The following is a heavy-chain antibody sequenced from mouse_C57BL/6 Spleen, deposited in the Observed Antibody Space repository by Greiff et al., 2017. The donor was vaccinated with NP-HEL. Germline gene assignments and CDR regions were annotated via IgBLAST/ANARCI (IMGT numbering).Heavy chain of an antibody. J-gene: IGHJ1*03. CDR2: INPNYGTT. V-gene: IGHV1-39*01. CDR3: ARAYGSSYDLYFDV. D-gene: IGHD1-1*01. CDR1: GYSFTDYN. Sequence: EVQLQESGPELVKPGASVKISCKASGYSFTDYNMNWVKQSNGKSLEWIGVINPNYGTTSYNQKFKGKATLTVDQSSSTAYMQLNSLTSEDSAVYYCARAYGSSYDLYFDVWGTGTTVTVSS.